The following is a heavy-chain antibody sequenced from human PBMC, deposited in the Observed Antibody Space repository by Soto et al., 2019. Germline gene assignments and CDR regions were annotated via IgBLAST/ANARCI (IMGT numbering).Heavy chain of an antibody. V-gene: IGHV3-30*03. CDR1: GFSFSYYA. Sequence: QVQLVESGGGVVQPGRSLRLSCAASGFSFSYYAMHWVRQAPGKGLEWVAVIAYDASKKYYADSVKGRFTISRDNFKNTLHLQMNSLRDEDTAVYYCASPYCSGGSCYLTEYFQHWGQGTLVTVSS. D-gene: IGHD2-15*01. J-gene: IGHJ1*01. CDR2: IAYDASKK. CDR3: ASPYCSGGSCYLTEYFQH.